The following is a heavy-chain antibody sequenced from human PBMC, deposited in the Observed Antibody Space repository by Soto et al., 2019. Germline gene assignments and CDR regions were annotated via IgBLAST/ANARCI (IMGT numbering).Heavy chain of an antibody. Sequence: LSLTCAVYGGSFSGYYWSWIRQPPGKGLEWIGEINHSGSTNYNPSLKSRVTISVDTSKNQFSLKLSSVTAADTAVYYCARDRLVRGYYYYGMDVWGQGTTVTVSS. D-gene: IGHD6-19*01. CDR3: ARDRLVRGYYYYGMDV. CDR2: INHSGST. J-gene: IGHJ6*02. V-gene: IGHV4-34*01. CDR1: GGSFSGYY.